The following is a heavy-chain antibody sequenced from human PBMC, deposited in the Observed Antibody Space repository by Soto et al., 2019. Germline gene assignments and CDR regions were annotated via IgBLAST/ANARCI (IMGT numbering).Heavy chain of an antibody. CDR1: GGSISSHY. J-gene: IGHJ6*02. V-gene: IGHV4-59*11. Sequence: SETLSLTCTLSGGSISSHYRSWIRQPPGKGLEWIGYIYYSGSTNYNPSLKSRVTISVDTSKNQFSLKLTSVNAADTDVYYCARDRGGYSYVPNTRVGSYCMDVWGQGTLVTVSS. D-gene: IGHD5-18*01. CDR2: IYYSGST. CDR3: ARDRGGYSYVPNTRVGSYCMDV.